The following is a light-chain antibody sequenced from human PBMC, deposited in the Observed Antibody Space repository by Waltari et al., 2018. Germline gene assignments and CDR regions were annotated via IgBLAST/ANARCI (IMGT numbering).Light chain of an antibody. CDR1: QSLLYRSNNKNY. Sequence: DIVMTQSPDSLAVSLGERATINCKSSQSLLYRSNNKNYLAWYQQKPGQPPRRLIYWASTRESGVPDRFSGSESGTDFTLTISSLQAEDVAVYYCQQYSSIPITFGGGTKVEI. CDR3: QQYSSIPIT. J-gene: IGKJ4*01. V-gene: IGKV4-1*01. CDR2: WAS.